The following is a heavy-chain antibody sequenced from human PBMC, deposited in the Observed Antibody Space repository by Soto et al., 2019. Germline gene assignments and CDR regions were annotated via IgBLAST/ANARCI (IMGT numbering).Heavy chain of an antibody. Sequence: QVQLVESGGGLVKPGGSLRLSCAASGFTFSDYYMSWIRQAPGKGLEWVSYISSSSSYTNYADSVKGRFTISRDNAKNSLYLQMNSLRAEDTAVYYCARDWGPRYYDFWSGYVGEAFDIWGQGTMVTVSS. V-gene: IGHV3-11*06. CDR2: ISSSSSYT. CDR3: ARDWGPRYYDFWSGYVGEAFDI. J-gene: IGHJ3*02. CDR1: GFTFSDYY. D-gene: IGHD3-3*01.